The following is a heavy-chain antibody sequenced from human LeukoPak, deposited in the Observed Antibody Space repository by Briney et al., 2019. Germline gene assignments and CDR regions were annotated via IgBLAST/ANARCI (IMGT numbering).Heavy chain of an antibody. CDR3: ARAIVVATNNWFDP. CDR1: GGSISSYY. Sequence: SETLSLTCTVSGGSISSYYWSWIRQPPGKGVEGRGYIYYSGSTNYNPSLKRRVTISVDTSKNQCALKRSSVTAADTAVYYCARAIVVATNNWFDPWGPGTLVTVSS. CDR2: IYYSGST. J-gene: IGHJ5*02. V-gene: IGHV4-59*01. D-gene: IGHD2-15*01.